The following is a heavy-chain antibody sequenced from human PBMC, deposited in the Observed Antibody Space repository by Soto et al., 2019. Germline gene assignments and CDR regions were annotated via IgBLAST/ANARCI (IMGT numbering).Heavy chain of an antibody. D-gene: IGHD3-3*01. CDR3: AREDNAELEWPLWDPLYYYGMDV. V-gene: IGHV3-48*03. Sequence: EVQLVESGGGLVQPGGSLRLSCAASGFTFSSYEMNWVRQAPGKGLEWVSYISSSGSTIYYADSVKGRFTISRDNAKNSLYLQMNSLRGEDTAVYYCAREDNAELEWPLWDPLYYYGMDVWGQGTTVTVSS. CDR2: ISSSGSTI. CDR1: GFTFSSYE. J-gene: IGHJ6*02.